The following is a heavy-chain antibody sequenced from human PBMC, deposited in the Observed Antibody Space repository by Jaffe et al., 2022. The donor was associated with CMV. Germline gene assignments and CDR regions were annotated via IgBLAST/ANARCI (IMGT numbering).Heavy chain of an antibody. CDR2: IYWNDDK. CDR1: GFSLSTSGVG. CDR3: AHRFALRQWLAPFDY. J-gene: IGHJ4*02. D-gene: IGHD6-19*01. Sequence: QITLKESGPTLVKPTQTLTLTCTFSGFSLSTSGVGVGWIRQPPGKALEWLALIYWNDDKRYSPSLKSRLTITKDTSKNQVVLTMTNMDPVDTATYYCAHRFALRQWLAPFDYWGQGTLVTVSS. V-gene: IGHV2-5*01.